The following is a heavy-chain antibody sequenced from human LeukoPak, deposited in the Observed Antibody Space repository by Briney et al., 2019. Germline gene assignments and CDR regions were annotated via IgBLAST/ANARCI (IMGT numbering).Heavy chain of an antibody. CDR3: AKDTAIRSGSYYRYFDY. CDR1: GFTFDDYA. V-gene: IGHV3-9*01. CDR2: ISWNSDSV. Sequence: GGSLRLSCAASGFTFDDYAMHWVRQAPGKGLEWVSGISWNSDSVGYADSVKGRFTISRDNAKNSLYLQMNSLRAEDTALYYCAKDTAIRSGSYYRYFDYWGQGTLVTVSS. J-gene: IGHJ4*02. D-gene: IGHD1-26*01.